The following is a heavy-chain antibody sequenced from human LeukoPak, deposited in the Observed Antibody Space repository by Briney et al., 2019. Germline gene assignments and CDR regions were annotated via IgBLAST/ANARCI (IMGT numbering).Heavy chain of an antibody. D-gene: IGHD3-9*01. Sequence: PSETLSLTCTVSGGSISSSSYSWGWIRQPPGKGLEWIGSIYYSGSTYYNPSLKSRITISVDTSKNQFSLKLTSVTAADTAVYYCARHYTFYDVLTGSEPFDYWGQGTLVTVSS. CDR3: ARHYTFYDVLTGSEPFDY. CDR1: GGSISSSSYS. J-gene: IGHJ4*02. CDR2: IYYSGST. V-gene: IGHV4-39*01.